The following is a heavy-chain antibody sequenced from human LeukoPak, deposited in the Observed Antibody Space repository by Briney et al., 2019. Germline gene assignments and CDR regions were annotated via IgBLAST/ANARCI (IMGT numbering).Heavy chain of an antibody. CDR2: IKQDGSDK. D-gene: IGHD2-8*01. J-gene: IGHJ5*02. CDR1: VFTFCDYL. V-gene: IGHV3-7*01. CDR3: TRDRMRANWFDP. Sequence: GGSLRHSCAACVFTFCDYLMTCVPAAPGKGLGWMSNIKQDGSDKHSVDSLKGRFTISRENAKNSLYLQMTSLRAEDTAVYFCTRDRMRANWFDPWGQGNLVIVSS.